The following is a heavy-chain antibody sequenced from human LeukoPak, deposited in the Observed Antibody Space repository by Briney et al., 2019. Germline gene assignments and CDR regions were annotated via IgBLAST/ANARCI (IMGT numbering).Heavy chain of an antibody. CDR1: GGTFSSYA. J-gene: IGHJ4*02. CDR2: IIPILGIA. V-gene: IGHV1-69*04. CDR3: ASRSAHSIAAAGTLDY. Sequence: SVKVSCKASGGTFSSYAISWVRQAPGQGLEWMGRIIPILGIANYAQKFQGRVTITADKSTSTAYMELSSLRSEDTAVYYCASRSAHSIAAAGTLDYWGQGTLVTVSS. D-gene: IGHD6-13*01.